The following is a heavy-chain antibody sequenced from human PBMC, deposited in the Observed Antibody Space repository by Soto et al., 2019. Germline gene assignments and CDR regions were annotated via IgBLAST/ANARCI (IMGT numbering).Heavy chain of an antibody. CDR1: GGTFSSYT. CDR2: IIPIFGTA. Sequence: QVQLVQSGAEVKKPGSSVTVSCKASGGTFSSYTISWVRQAPGQGLEWMGGIIPIFGTANYAQKFQGRITINADESTRTVYMELNSLRSEDTAVYYCARGNHRWLQLWYFDLWGRGTLVTVSS. D-gene: IGHD5-12*01. V-gene: IGHV1-69*12. J-gene: IGHJ2*01. CDR3: ARGNHRWLQLWYFDL.